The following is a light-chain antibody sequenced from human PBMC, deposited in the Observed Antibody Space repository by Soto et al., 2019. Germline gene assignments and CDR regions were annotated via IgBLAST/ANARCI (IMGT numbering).Light chain of an antibody. CDR1: QSISSW. V-gene: IGKV1-5*03. CDR2: KAS. CDR3: QQYKSYWT. J-gene: IGKJ1*01. Sequence: DIQMTQSPSTLSASVGDRVTITCRASQSISSWLAWYQQKPGKAPKLLIYKASSLESGVPSRFSGRGSGTEVTLTISSLQPDDFATYYCQQYKSYWTFGQGTKGAI.